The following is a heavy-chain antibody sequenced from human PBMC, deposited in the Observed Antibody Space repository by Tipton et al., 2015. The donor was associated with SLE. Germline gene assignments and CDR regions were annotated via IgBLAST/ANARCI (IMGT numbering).Heavy chain of an antibody. CDR2: SYPGDSDT. CDR1: GYSFTSYW. D-gene: IGHD6-13*01. CDR3: AIPWGQQFEYFQH. Sequence: QLVQSGAEVKKPGESLKISCKGSGYSFTSYWTGWVRQRPGKGLEWMGISYPGDSDTRYSPSFQGQVTISADKSISTAYLQWSSLKASDTAMYYCAIPWGQQFEYFQHWGQGTLVTVSS. J-gene: IGHJ1*01. V-gene: IGHV5-51*03.